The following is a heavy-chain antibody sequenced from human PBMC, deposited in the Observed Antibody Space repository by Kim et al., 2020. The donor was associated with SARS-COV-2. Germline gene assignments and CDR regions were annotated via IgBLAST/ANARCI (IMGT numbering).Heavy chain of an antibody. Sequence: SETLSLTCTVSGGSITTGGYYWAWIRQRPGKGLEWIGHIQLRGSTSYKPSLQGLISISADTSNNQFSLQLRSVTSADTAVYYCAREFFGNSGTFYSPWGQGTLVIVSS. J-gene: IGHJ5*02. D-gene: IGHD6-13*01. CDR3: AREFFGNSGTFYSP. V-gene: IGHV4-31*01. CDR1: GGSITTGGYY. CDR2: IQLRGST.